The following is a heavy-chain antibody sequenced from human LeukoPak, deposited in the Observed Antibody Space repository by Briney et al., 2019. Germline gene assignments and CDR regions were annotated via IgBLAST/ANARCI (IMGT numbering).Heavy chain of an antibody. CDR3: ARDFSGSYYYYYYMDV. V-gene: IGHV3-20*04. CDR2: INWNGGNT. J-gene: IGHJ6*03. Sequence: GGSLRLSCAASGFTFDDYGMSWVRQAPGKGLEGVSGINWNGGNTGYADSVKGRFTISRDNAKNSLYLQMNSLGAEDTALYYCARDFSGSYYYYYYMDVWGKGTTVTVSS. D-gene: IGHD1-26*01. CDR1: GFTFDDYG.